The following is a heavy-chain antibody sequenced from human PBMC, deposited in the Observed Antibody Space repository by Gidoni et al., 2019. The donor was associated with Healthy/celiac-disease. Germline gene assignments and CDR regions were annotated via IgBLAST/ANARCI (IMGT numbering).Heavy chain of an antibody. CDR3: ARVGPALNWFDP. CDR1: GFTFSDYY. J-gene: IGHJ5*02. Sequence: QVQLVESGGGLVKPGGSLRLSCAASGFTFSDYYMSWIRQAPGKGLEWVSYISSSSSYTTYADSVKGRFTISRDNAKNSLYLQMNSLRAEDTAVYYCARVGPALNWFDPWGQGTLVTVSS. CDR2: ISSSSSYT. V-gene: IGHV3-11*06.